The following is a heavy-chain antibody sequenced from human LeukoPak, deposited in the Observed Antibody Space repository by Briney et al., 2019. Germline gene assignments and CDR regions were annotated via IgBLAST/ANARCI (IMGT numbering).Heavy chain of an antibody. Sequence: GGSLRLSCAASGFTFSSYSMSWVRQAPGKGLEWVSSISSSSSYIYYADSVKGRFTISRDNAKNSLYLQMNSLRAEDTAVYYCARDDFGFIAAAGTWGQGTLVTVSS. D-gene: IGHD6-13*01. CDR1: GFTFSSYS. V-gene: IGHV3-21*01. CDR2: ISSSSSYI. J-gene: IGHJ4*02. CDR3: ARDDFGFIAAAGT.